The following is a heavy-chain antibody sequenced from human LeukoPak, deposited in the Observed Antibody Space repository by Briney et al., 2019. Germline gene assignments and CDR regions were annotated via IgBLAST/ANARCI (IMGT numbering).Heavy chain of an antibody. Sequence: SCKASGGTFSSYAMSWVRQPPGKGLEWVSAISGSGGTTYYADSVKGRFTISRDNSKNTLYLQMNSLRAEDTAVYYCAKGGHDSYGTYFDYWGQGTLVTVSS. V-gene: IGHV3-23*01. J-gene: IGHJ4*02. CDR2: ISGSGGTT. CDR1: GGTFSSYA. CDR3: AKGGHDSYGTYFDY. D-gene: IGHD5-18*01.